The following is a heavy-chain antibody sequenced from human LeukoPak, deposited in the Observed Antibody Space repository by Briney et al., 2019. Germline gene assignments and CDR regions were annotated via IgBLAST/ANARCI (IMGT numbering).Heavy chain of an antibody. CDR3: AREVRYDYLWGSYRAVDY. Sequence: GGSLRLSCAASGFTFRSYTMSWVRQAPGKGLEWVSCISSTNSYIYYADSVKGRFTISRDNAKNSLYLQMNSLRAEDTAVYYCAREVRYDYLWGSYRAVDYWGQGTLVTVSS. CDR1: GFTFRSYT. D-gene: IGHD3-16*02. V-gene: IGHV3-21*01. CDR2: ISSTNSYI. J-gene: IGHJ4*02.